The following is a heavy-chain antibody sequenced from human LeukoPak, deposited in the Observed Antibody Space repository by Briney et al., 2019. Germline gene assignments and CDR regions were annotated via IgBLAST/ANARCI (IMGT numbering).Heavy chain of an antibody. CDR1: GYTFTGYY. CDR2: INPNSGGT. J-gene: IGHJ5*02. V-gene: IGHV1-2*02. Sequence: ASVKVSCKASGYTFTGYYMHWVRQAPGQGLEWMGWINPNSGGTNYAQKFQGRVTMTRDTSISTAYMELSRLRSDDTAVYYCARDVGSSWYVRWFDPWGQGTLVTVSS. D-gene: IGHD6-13*01. CDR3: ARDVGSSWYVRWFDP.